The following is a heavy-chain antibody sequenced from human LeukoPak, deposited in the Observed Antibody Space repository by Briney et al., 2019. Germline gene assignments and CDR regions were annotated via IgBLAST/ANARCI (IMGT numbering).Heavy chain of an antibody. J-gene: IGHJ4*02. Sequence: PGESLKISCKGSGYSFTSYWIGWVRQMPGKGLEWMGIIYPGDSDTRYSPSFQGQVTISADKSISTAYLQWSSLKASDTAMYYCAGTYSSSYLSWGFDYWGQGTLVTVSS. D-gene: IGHD6-6*01. CDR3: AGTYSSSYLSWGFDY. CDR1: GYSFTSYW. V-gene: IGHV5-51*01. CDR2: IYPGDSDT.